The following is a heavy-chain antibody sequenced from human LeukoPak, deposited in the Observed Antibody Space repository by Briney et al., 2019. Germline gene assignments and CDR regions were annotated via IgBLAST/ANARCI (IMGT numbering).Heavy chain of an antibody. Sequence: SETLSLTCTVSGGSISSGSYYWSWIRQPAGKGLEWIGRIYTSGSTNYNPSLKSRVSISIDTSKNQFSLKLSSVIAADTAVYYCARVLDYDILTGYSWAFDIWGQGTMVTVSS. J-gene: IGHJ3*02. CDR2: IYTSGST. D-gene: IGHD3-9*01. CDR1: GGSISSGSYY. CDR3: ARVLDYDILTGYSWAFDI. V-gene: IGHV4-61*02.